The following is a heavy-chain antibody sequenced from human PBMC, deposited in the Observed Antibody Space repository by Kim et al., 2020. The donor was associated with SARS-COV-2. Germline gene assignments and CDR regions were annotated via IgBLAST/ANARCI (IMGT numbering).Heavy chain of an antibody. D-gene: IGHD2-15*01. CDR3: AKDSGCSGGSCHRGGFEYYYYGMDV. Sequence: GGSLRLSCAASGFTFSSYAMSWVRQAPGKGLEWVSVIYSGGSSTYYADSVKGRFTISRDNSKNTLYLQMNSLRAEDTAVYYCAKDSGCSGGSCHRGGFEYYYYGMDVWGQGTTVTVSS. J-gene: IGHJ6*02. V-gene: IGHV3-23*03. CDR1: GFTFSSYA. CDR2: IYSGGSST.